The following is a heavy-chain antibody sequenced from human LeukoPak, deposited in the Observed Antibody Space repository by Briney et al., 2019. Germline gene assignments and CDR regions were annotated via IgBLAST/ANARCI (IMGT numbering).Heavy chain of an antibody. CDR2: IYTSGST. CDR1: GGSISSYY. CDR3: ARGRYCGGDCPEAFDI. J-gene: IGHJ3*02. V-gene: IGHV4-4*07. D-gene: IGHD2-21*02. Sequence: SETLSLTCTVSGGSISSYYWSWIRQPAGKGLEWIGRIYTSGSTNYNPSLKSRVTMSVDTSKNQFSLKLSSGTAADTAVYYCARGRYCGGDCPEAFDIWGQGTMVTVSS.